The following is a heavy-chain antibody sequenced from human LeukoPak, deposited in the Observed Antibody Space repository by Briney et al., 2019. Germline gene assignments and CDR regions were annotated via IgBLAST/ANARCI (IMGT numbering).Heavy chain of an antibody. V-gene: IGHV4-59*01. CDR3: ARAEQQLGFDY. Sequence: SETLSLTCAVYGGSFSGYYWSWIRQPPGKGLEWIGYIYYSGSTNYNPSLKSRVTISVDTSKNQFSLKLSSVTAADTAVYYCARAEQQLGFDYWGQGTLVTVSS. D-gene: IGHD6-13*01. CDR2: IYYSGST. J-gene: IGHJ4*02. CDR1: GGSFSGYY.